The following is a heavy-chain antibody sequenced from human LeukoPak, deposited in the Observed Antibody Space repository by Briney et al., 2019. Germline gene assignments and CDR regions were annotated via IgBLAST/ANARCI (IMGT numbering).Heavy chain of an antibody. CDR1: GGSIRSYY. J-gene: IGHJ4*02. V-gene: IGHV4-59*01. Sequence: SGTLSLTCTVSGGSIRSYYWTWIRQPPGKGLEWIGYIYYSGSTNYNPSLKSRVTISVDTSKGQFSLNLSSVTAADTAVYYCARMQTPGFSFDYWGQGTLVTVSS. D-gene: IGHD4-23*01. CDR2: IYYSGST. CDR3: ARMQTPGFSFDY.